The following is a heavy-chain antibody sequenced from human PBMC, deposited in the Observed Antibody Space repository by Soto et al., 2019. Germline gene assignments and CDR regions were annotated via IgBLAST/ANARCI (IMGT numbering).Heavy chain of an antibody. CDR2: MYPGDSDV. J-gene: IGHJ4*02. V-gene: IGHV5-51*01. CDR3: ARSQALDY. CDR1: GYKITTDG. Sequence: RGSLKISCRVSGYKITTDGNAWVRQRPGKGLEWMGIMYPGDSDVKYSPSFEGQVTMSADNSINVAYLQWNSLKASDSAIYYCARSQALDYWGQGTRVTVSS.